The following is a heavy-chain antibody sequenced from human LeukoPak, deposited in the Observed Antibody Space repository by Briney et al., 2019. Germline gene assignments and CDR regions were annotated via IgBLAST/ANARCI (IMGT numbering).Heavy chain of an antibody. V-gene: IGHV4-59*01. CDR1: GGSLSRYY. D-gene: IGHD3-10*01. Sequence: PSETLSLTCTVSGGSLSRYYWSLIRQPPGEGLEWIGYISYSGSTNYNPSLKSRVTISVDTSKNQFSLRLSSVTAADTAVYYCARAGGNWFDPWGQGTLVTVSS. CDR2: ISYSGST. J-gene: IGHJ5*02. CDR3: ARAGGNWFDP.